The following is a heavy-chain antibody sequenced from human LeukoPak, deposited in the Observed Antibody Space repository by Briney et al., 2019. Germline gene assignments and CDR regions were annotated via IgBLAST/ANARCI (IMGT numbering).Heavy chain of an antibody. D-gene: IGHD3-10*01. CDR1: GFTFSIYT. J-gene: IGHJ5*02. Sequence: GGSLRLSCSASGFTFSIYTMYWVRQPPGKGLQYVSGISGNGGSIYYADSVKGRFIISRDNSKDTLYLQMSSLRDEDTAVYYCSGGVSWGQGTLVTVSS. V-gene: IGHV3-64D*06. CDR3: SGGVS. CDR2: ISGNGGSI.